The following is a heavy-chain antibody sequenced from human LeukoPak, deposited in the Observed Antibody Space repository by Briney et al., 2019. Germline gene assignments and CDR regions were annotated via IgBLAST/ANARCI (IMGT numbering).Heavy chain of an antibody. CDR3: TRDPGRWAADYGMDV. D-gene: IGHD6-13*01. CDR1: GFTFGDYA. J-gene: IGHJ6*02. Sequence: GGSLRLSCTASGFTFGDYAMSWVRQAPGKGLEWVGFIRSKAYGGTTEYAASVKGRFTISRDDSKSIAYLQMNSLKTEDTAVYYCTRDPGRWAADYGMDVWGQRTTVTVSS. V-gene: IGHV3-49*04. CDR2: IRSKAYGGTT.